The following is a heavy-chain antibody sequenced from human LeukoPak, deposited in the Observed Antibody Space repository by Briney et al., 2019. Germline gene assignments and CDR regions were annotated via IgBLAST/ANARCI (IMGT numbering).Heavy chain of an antibody. V-gene: IGHV3-53*04. J-gene: IGHJ6*02. Sequence: PGGSLRLSCAASGFTFGNYAMSWVRQAPGKGLEWVSVIYSGGSTYYADSVKGRFTISRHNSKNTLYLQMNSLRAEDTAVYYCARPYKNYYYGMDVWGQGTTVTVSS. CDR2: IYSGGST. D-gene: IGHD1-14*01. CDR1: GFTFGNYA. CDR3: ARPYKNYYYGMDV.